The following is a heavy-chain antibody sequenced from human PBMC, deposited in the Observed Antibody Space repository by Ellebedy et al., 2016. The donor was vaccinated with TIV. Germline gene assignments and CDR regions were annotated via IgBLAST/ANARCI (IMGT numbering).Heavy chain of an antibody. D-gene: IGHD2-21*02. CDR3: ARSYCGGDCYGDAFDI. Sequence: ASVKVSCKASGYTFTSYAMHWVRQAPGQRLEWMGWINAGNGNTKYSQRFQGRVTFTRDTSASTAYMELSRLRSDDTAVYYCARSYCGGDCYGDAFDIWGQGTMVTVSS. J-gene: IGHJ3*02. CDR2: INAGNGNT. V-gene: IGHV1-3*01. CDR1: GYTFTSYA.